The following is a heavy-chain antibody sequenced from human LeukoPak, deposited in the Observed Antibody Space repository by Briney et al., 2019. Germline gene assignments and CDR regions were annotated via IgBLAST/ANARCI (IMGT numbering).Heavy chain of an antibody. V-gene: IGHV1-46*01. CDR1: GYTFTNYY. CDR2: IDPSAGST. Sequence: GASVKVSCKASGYTFTNYYIHWVRQAPGQGLEWMGIIDPSAGSTSYAQKFQGRVTMTRDTSTSTVYMELSSLRSEDTVVYYCAREETTVTLFDYWGQGTLVTVSS. J-gene: IGHJ4*02. D-gene: IGHD4-17*01. CDR3: AREETTVTLFDY.